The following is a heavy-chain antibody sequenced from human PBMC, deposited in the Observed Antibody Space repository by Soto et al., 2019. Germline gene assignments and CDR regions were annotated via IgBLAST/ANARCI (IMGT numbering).Heavy chain of an antibody. CDR1: GFTFSSYA. D-gene: IGHD6-6*01. V-gene: IGHV3-23*01. J-gene: IGHJ6*02. CDR3: AKDLDVPHLYGSSSGDYYYGMDV. CDR2: ISGSGGST. Sequence: EVQLLESGGGLVQPGGSLRLSCAASGFTFSSYAMSWVRQSPGKGLEWGSAISGSGGSTYYADSVKGRFTISRDNSNNTLYLQMNSLRAEDTAVYYCAKDLDVPHLYGSSSGDYYYGMDVWGQGTTVNACS.